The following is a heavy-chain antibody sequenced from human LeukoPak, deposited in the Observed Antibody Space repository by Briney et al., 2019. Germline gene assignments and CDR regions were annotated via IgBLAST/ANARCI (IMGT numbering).Heavy chain of an antibody. Sequence: GGSLRLSCAASGFTFSSYSMNWVRQAPGKGLEWVSSISSGSSYIYYADSVKGRFTISRDNAKNSLYLQMNSLRAEDTAVYYCARVRRDGYNFFGYWGQGTLVTVSS. CDR1: GFTFSSYS. V-gene: IGHV3-21*01. CDR3: ARVRRDGYNFFGY. D-gene: IGHD5-12*01. J-gene: IGHJ4*02. CDR2: ISSGSSYI.